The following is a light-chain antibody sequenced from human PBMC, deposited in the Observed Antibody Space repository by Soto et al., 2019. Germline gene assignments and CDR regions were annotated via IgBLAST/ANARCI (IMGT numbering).Light chain of an antibody. J-gene: IGKJ2*01. CDR3: QQCTNWPPEYT. CDR2: DAS. V-gene: IGKV3-11*01. Sequence: EIVLTQSPATLALSPGDRATLSCRASQSISSHLAWYQQKTAQAPRLLIYDASNRAPDIPTRFTGSGSGTDFTLAISSLEPEDFAVYYCQQCTNWPPEYTFGQGTRVEIK. CDR1: QSISSH.